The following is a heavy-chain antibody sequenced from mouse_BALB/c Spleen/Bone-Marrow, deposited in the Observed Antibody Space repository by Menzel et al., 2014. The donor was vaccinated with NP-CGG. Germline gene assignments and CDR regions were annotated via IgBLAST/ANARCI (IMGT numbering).Heavy chain of an antibody. D-gene: IGHD2-14*01. J-gene: IGHJ4*01. CDR3: ARWYRDPHFAMDY. V-gene: IGHV1-80*01. Sequence: QVQLQQSGAELVRPGSSVKISCKASGYAFSSYWMNWVKQRPGLGLEWIGQIYPGDGDTNYNGNFKDKATLTVDRSSSTAFMQLSSPTSEDSAVYFCARWYRDPHFAMDYWGPGTSVTVSS. CDR1: GYAFSSYW. CDR2: IYPGDGDT.